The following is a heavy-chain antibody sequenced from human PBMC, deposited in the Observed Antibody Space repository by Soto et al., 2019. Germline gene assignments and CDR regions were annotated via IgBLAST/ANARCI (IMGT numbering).Heavy chain of an antibody. CDR2: ISGSGGST. D-gene: IGHD1-7*01. CDR3: TKNHRAPPGTTGFDY. J-gene: IGHJ4*02. CDR1: GFTFSSYA. Sequence: GGSLRLSCAASGFTFSSYAMSWIRQAPGKGLEWVSAISGSGGSTYNADSVKGRFTIPRDNSKNTLYLQMNSLRAEDTAVCDWTKNHRAPPGTTGFDYLSKGTPVTVIS. V-gene: IGHV3-23*01.